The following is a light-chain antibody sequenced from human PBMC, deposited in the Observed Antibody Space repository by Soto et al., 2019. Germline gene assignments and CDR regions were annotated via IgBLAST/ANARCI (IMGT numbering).Light chain of an antibody. J-gene: IGKJ2*01. CDR3: QQRSDWQYT. V-gene: IGKV3-11*01. Sequence: EIVLTQSPATLSLSPGERATLSCRASQSVNIYLAWYQQKPGQAPRLLIYDASNRATGIPARFSGSGSGTDFTLTISTLQPEDFAVYYCQQRSDWQYTFGQGTKVDIK. CDR2: DAS. CDR1: QSVNIY.